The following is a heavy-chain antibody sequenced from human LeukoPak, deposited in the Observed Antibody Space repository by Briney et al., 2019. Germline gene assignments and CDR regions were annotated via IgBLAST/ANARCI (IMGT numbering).Heavy chain of an antibody. CDR2: MNPNSGNT. CDR1: GYTFTSYD. V-gene: IGHV1-8*01. D-gene: IGHD3-3*01. Sequence: GASVKVSCKASGYTFTSYDINWVRQATGQGLEWMGWMNPNSGNTGYAQKFQGRVTMTRNTSMSTAYMELSSLRSEDTAVYYCARGRITIFGVADNWFDPWGQGTLVTVSS. CDR3: ARGRITIFGVADNWFDP. J-gene: IGHJ5*02.